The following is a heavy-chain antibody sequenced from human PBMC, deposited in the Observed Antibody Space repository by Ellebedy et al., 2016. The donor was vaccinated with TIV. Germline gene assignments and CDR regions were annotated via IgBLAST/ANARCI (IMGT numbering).Heavy chain of an antibody. Sequence: GGSLRLSXAASGFTFSSYAMDWARQAPGRGLEWVSAITGSGDTTYYEDSVKGRFTVSRDNSKNTLYLQMNSLRAEDTAVYYCAADAFDVWGRGTMVTVSS. J-gene: IGHJ3*01. CDR3: AADAFDV. CDR1: GFTFSSYA. CDR2: ITGSGDTT. V-gene: IGHV3-23*01.